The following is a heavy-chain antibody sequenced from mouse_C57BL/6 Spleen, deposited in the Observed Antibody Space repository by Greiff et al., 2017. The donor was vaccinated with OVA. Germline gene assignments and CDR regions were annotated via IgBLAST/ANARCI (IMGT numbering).Heavy chain of an antibody. CDR1: GYTFTSYW. V-gene: IGHV1-55*01. D-gene: IGHD2-4*01. J-gene: IGHJ4*01. CDR2: IYPGSGST. CDR3: ARQGNDDYDGRTSYAMDY. Sequence: QVQLQQPGAELVKPGASVKMSCKASGYTFTSYWITWVKQRPGQGLEWIGDIYPGSGSTNYNEKFKSKATLTVDTSSSTAYMQLSGLTSEDSAVYYCARQGNDDYDGRTSYAMDYWGQGTSVTVSS.